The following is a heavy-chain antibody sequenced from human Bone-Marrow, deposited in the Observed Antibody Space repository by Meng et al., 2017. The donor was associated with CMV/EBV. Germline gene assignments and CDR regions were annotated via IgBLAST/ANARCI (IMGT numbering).Heavy chain of an antibody. V-gene: IGHV3-15*01. D-gene: IGHD6-19*01. Sequence: GESLKISCVASGFTFSNAWMSWVRQAPGKGLEWVGRIKSKTDGGTTDYAAPVKGRFTISRDDSKNTLYLQMNSLKTEDTAVYYCTTDLSGQWLEEGYWGQGTLVTVSS. CDR3: TTDLSGQWLEEGY. J-gene: IGHJ4*02. CDR1: GFTFSNAW. CDR2: IKSKTDGGTT.